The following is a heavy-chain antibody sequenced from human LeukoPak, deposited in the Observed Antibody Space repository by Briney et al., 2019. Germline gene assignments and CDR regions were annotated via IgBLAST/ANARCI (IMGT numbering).Heavy chain of an antibody. J-gene: IGHJ4*02. Sequence: GGSVRFSSSASGFTFYALAMRRVGPGPGKEWMGVSAISSNGGSTYSADSVKGRFTISRDNSKNTLYLQMNSLRAEDTAVYYCASPGQGGYVQFLYWGQGTLVTVSS. CDR2: ISSNGGST. D-gene: IGHD5-12*01. CDR3: ASPGQGGYVQFLY. V-gene: IGHV3-23*01. CDR1: GFTFYALA.